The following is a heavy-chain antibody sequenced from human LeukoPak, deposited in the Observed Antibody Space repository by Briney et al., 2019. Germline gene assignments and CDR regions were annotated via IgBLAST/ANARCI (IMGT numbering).Heavy chain of an antibody. CDR1: GFIFSSYG. D-gene: IGHD3/OR15-3a*01. V-gene: IGHV3-30*05. CDR3: ARDLGHSYYYMDV. J-gene: IGHJ6*03. CDR2: ISFDGSNK. Sequence: GGSLRLSCAASGFIFSSYGLHWVRQAPGKGLEWVAVISFDGSNKYYADSVKGRFTISRDNSKNTLYLQMNSLRAEDTALYYCARDLGHSYYYMDVWGKGTTVTVSS.